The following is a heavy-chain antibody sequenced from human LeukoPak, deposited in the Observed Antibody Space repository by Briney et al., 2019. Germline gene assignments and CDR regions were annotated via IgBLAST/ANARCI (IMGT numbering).Heavy chain of an antibody. CDR3: ARVGYYYYGMDV. Sequence: PSETLSLTCTVSGGSISSYYLSWIRQPPGKGLEWIGYIYYSGSTSYNPSPKSRVTISADTSKSQFSLKLSSVTAADTAVYYCARVGYYYYGMDVWGQGTTVTVSS. J-gene: IGHJ6*02. CDR2: IYYSGST. CDR1: GGSISSYY. V-gene: IGHV4-59*01.